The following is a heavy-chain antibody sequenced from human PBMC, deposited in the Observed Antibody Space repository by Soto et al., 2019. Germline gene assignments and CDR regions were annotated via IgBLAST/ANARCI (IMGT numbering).Heavy chain of an antibody. V-gene: IGHV3-7*03. CDR2: INQDGSDQ. CDR3: ASRPHGDIYYEVFDF. J-gene: IGHJ4*02. D-gene: IGHD3-3*01. CDR1: GLTFRNHW. Sequence: PGGSLRLSCGASGLTFRNHWMTWGRQAPGKGLEWVANINQDGSDQYYLDSVKGRFTIYRDNAKNSLFLKMNYLSVEDTALYYCASRPHGDIYYEVFDFWGQGALVTVSS.